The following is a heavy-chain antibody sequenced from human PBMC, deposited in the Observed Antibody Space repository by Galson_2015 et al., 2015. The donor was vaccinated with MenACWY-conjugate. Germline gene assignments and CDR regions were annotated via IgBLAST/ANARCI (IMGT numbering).Heavy chain of an antibody. CDR2: ISGSGDST. CDR1: GSTLSSYA. D-gene: IGHD1-14*01. V-gene: IGHV3-23*01. J-gene: IGHJ3*01. Sequence: SLRLSCAASGSTLSSYAMSWVRQAPAKGLEWVSVISGSGDSTYHADFVKGRFIISRDNSKNTVYLQMDSLRAEDTAVYYCAKGIRTGNLNAFEVWGQGTMLTVSS. CDR3: AKGIRTGNLNAFEV.